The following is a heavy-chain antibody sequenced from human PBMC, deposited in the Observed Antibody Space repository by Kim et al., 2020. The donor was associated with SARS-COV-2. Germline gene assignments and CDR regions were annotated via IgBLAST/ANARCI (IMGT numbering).Heavy chain of an antibody. Sequence: SGPTLVNPTQTLTLTCTFSGFSLSTSGMCVSWIRQPPGTALEWLARIDWDDDKYYNRSLKTRLTISKDTSKNQVVLTMTNMDPVDTATYYCARTVYYSDNRYFFDYWGQGTLVTVSS. V-gene: IGHV2-70*11. CDR1: GFSLSTSGMC. D-gene: IGHD3-22*01. CDR2: IDWDDDK. J-gene: IGHJ4*02. CDR3: ARTVYYSDNRYFFDY.